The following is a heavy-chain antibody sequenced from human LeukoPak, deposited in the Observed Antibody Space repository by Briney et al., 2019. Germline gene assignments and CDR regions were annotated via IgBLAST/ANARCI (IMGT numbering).Heavy chain of an antibody. CDR3: ATTRRGDLILVY. J-gene: IGHJ4*02. Sequence: ASETLSLTCTVSGGSISSYYWSWIRQPPGKGLEWIGYIYYSGSTNYNPSLKSRVTISVDTSKNQFSLKLSSVTAADTAVYYCATTRRGDLILVYWGQGTLVTVSS. V-gene: IGHV4-59*01. CDR2: IYYSGST. D-gene: IGHD2-21*01. CDR1: GGSISSYY.